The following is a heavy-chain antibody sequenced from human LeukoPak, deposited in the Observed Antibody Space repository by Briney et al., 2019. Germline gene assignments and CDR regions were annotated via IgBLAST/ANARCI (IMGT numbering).Heavy chain of an antibody. J-gene: IGHJ4*02. V-gene: IGHV3-7*01. CDR1: GFPFSSYW. Sequence: GGSLRLSCVASGFPFSSYWMTWVRQAPGKGLEWVANIKQDGSKKSYVDSVKGRFTISRDNAKNSLYLQMNSLRAEDTAVYYCARNPSSDYWGQGTLVTVSS. CDR2: IKQDGSKK. CDR3: ARNPSSDY.